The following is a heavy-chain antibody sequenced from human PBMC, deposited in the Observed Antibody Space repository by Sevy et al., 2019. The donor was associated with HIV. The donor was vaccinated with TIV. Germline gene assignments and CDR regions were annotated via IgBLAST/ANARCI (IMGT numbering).Heavy chain of an antibody. Sequence: ASVKVSCKASSYTFSNYCIPWVRQAPGQGLEWVGWISGFNGNTKYAQKFQGRVTVTTDTSTTTVYMELRSLRSDDTAVYYCARGYSSTYYGSVDYWGQGTLVTVSS. V-gene: IGHV1-18*01. D-gene: IGHD6-13*01. CDR2: ISGFNGNT. CDR3: ARGYSSTYYGSVDY. J-gene: IGHJ4*02. CDR1: SYTFSNYC.